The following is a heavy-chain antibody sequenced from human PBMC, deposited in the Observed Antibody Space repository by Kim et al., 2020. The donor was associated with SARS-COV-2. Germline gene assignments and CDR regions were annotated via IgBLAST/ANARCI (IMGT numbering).Heavy chain of an antibody. CDR3: ARVGPLSVAEGSYYFDY. D-gene: IGHD6-19*01. Sequence: SETLSLTCTVSGGSISSGGYYWSWIRQHPGKGLEWIGYIYYSGSTYYNPSLKSRVTISVDTSKNQFSLKLSSVTAADTAVYYCARVGPLSVAEGSYYFDYWGQGTLVTVSS. J-gene: IGHJ4*02. V-gene: IGHV4-31*03. CDR1: GGSISSGGYY. CDR2: IYYSGST.